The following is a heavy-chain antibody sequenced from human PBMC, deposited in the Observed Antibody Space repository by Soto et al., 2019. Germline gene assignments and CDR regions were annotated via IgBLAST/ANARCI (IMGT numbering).Heavy chain of an antibody. V-gene: IGHV5-10-1*01. J-gene: IGHJ4*02. CDR1: GYSFAGYW. Sequence: GEALQISCKGPGYSFAGYWISWVRQKPGKGLEWMGRIDPSDSQTYYSPSFRGHVTISVTKSITTVFLQWSSLRASDTAMYYCARQIYDSDTGPNFQYYFDSWGQGTPVPVSS. D-gene: IGHD3-22*01. CDR2: IDPSDSQT. CDR3: ARQIYDSDTGPNFQYYFDS.